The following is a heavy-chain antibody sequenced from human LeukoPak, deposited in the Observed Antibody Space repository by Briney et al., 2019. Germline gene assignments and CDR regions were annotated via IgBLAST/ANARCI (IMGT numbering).Heavy chain of an antibody. J-gene: IGHJ4*02. CDR2: ISAYNGNT. D-gene: IGHD3-22*01. CDR3: ATHYYDSSSYYYVLYY. V-gene: IGHV1-18*01. CDR1: GYTFTSYG. Sequence: ASVKVSCKASGYTFTSYGISWVRQAPGQGLGWMGWISAYNGNTNYAQKLQGRVTMTTDTSTSTAYMELRSLRSDDTAAYYCATHYYDSSSYYYVLYYWGQGTLVTVSS.